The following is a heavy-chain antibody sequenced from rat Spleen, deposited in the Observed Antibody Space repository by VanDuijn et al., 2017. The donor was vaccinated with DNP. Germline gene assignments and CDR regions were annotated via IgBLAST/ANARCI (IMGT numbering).Heavy chain of an antibody. CDR2: IFYDGTGT. CDR3: ATPFS. D-gene: IGHD3-1*01. V-gene: IGHV5-58*01. CDR1: GFTFSRNW. Sequence: EVQLVETGGGLVQPGRSLKLSCVASGFTFSRNWMYWIRQAPGKGLEWVATIFYDGTGTYYGDSVKGRFTISRDNAKSTLYLQMDSLRSEDTATYYCATPFSWGQGVMVTVSS. J-gene: IGHJ2*01.